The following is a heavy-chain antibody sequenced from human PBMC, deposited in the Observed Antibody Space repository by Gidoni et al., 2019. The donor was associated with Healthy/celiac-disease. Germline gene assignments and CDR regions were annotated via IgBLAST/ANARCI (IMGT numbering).Heavy chain of an antibody. V-gene: IGHV3-7*01. Sequence: EVQLVESGGGLVQPGGSLSLSCAAPGFTFSSYWMSWVRQAPGKGLVGVANIKQDGSEKYYVDSVKGRFTISRDNAKNSLYLQMNSLRAEDTAVYYCARDEGRGFDYWGQGTLVTVSS. J-gene: IGHJ4*02. CDR1: GFTFSSYW. D-gene: IGHD3-10*01. CDR2: IKQDGSEK. CDR3: ARDEGRGFDY.